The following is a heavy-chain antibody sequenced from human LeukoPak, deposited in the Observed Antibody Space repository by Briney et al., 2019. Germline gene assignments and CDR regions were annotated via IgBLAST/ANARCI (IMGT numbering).Heavy chain of an antibody. CDR3: ARGGSYYYDTSAYFAY. D-gene: IGHD3-22*01. Sequence: GGSLRLSCAASGFTFSSYALSWVRQAPGKGLEWVSALSGSGGSTYYADSVKGRFTISRDNSKNTLYLQMNSLRAEDTAVYYCARGGSYYYDTSAYFAYWGQGTLVTVSS. V-gene: IGHV3-23*01. CDR2: LSGSGGST. CDR1: GFTFSSYA. J-gene: IGHJ4*02.